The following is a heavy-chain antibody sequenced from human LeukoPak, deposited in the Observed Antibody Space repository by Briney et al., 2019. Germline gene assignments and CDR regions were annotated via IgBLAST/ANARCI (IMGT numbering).Heavy chain of an antibody. Sequence: GGSLRLSCAASGFTFSSYGMHWVRQAPGKGLEWVAVIWYDGSNKYYADSVKGRFTISRDNSKNTLYLQMNSLRAEDTAVYYCAKDLYSSGYSSGCDYWGQGTLVTVSS. CDR2: IWYDGSNK. CDR1: GFTFSSYG. D-gene: IGHD6-19*01. J-gene: IGHJ4*02. CDR3: AKDLYSSGYSSGCDY. V-gene: IGHV3-33*06.